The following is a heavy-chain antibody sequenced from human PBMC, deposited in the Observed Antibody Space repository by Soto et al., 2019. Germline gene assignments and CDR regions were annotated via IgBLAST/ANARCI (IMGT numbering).Heavy chain of an antibody. D-gene: IGHD5-12*01. CDR1: GGTFSSYA. V-gene: IGHV1-69*06. CDR3: ARSPPWRVVATHSSYQFDY. J-gene: IGHJ4*02. Sequence: SVKVSCKASGGTFSSYAISWVRQAPGQGLEWMGGIIPIFGTANYAQKFQGRVTITADKSTSTAYMELSSLRSEDTAVYYCARSPPWRVVATHSSYQFDYWGQGTLVTVSS. CDR2: IIPIFGTA.